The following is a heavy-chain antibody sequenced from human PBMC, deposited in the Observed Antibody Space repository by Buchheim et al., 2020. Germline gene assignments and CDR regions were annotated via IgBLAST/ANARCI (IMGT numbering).Heavy chain of an antibody. CDR1: GGSISRGSYY. Sequence: QVQLQESGPGLVKPSQPLSLTCTVSGGSISRGSYYWTWIRQPAGKGLEWIGRIYPSGGTNYNPSLTSRVTISVDTHKNQISLKLSSVTAADTAMYYCARGSPMVFWGQGTL. V-gene: IGHV4-61*02. CDR2: IYPSGGT. D-gene: IGHD3-10*01. J-gene: IGHJ4*02. CDR3: ARGSPMVF.